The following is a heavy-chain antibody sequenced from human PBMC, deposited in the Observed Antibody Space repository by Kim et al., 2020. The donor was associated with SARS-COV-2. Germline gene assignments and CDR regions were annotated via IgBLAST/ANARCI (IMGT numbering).Heavy chain of an antibody. CDR1: GFMFGTFW. CDR2: INQNGRET. CDR3: ARMWIGVRRYLDF. Sequence: GGSLRLSCAGSGFMFGTFWMNWVRQAPGKGLEWVATINQNGRETDYLDSVKGRFTISRDNAKNSLHLQMNSLTVEDTGVYYCARMWIGVRRYLDFWGQGSLV. J-gene: IGHJ4*02. D-gene: IGHD5-12*01. V-gene: IGHV3-7*01.